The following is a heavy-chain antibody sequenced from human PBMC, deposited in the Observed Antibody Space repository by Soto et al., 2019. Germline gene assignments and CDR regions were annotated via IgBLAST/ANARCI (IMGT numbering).Heavy chain of an antibody. CDR1: GGTFSSYT. V-gene: IGHV1-69*02. Sequence: ASVKVSCKASGGTFSSYTISWVRQAPGQGLEWMGRIIPILGIANYAQKFQGRVTITADKSTSTAYMELSSLRSEDTAVYYCASCPFRCPLCSWFDPWGQGTLVTVSS. D-gene: IGHD2-21*02. CDR3: ASCPFRCPLCSWFDP. J-gene: IGHJ5*02. CDR2: IIPILGIA.